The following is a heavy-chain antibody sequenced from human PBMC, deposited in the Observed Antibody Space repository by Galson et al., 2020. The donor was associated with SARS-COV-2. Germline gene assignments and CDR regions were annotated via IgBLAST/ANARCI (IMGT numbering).Heavy chain of an antibody. CDR3: ARDKVDNPYYFDY. CDR2: IWYDGSNK. J-gene: IGHJ4*02. Sequence: GESLKISCAASGFTFSSYGMHWVRQAPGKGLEWVAVIWYDGSNKYYADSVKGRFTISRDNSKNTLYLQMNSLRAEDTAVYYCARDKVDNPYYFDYWGQGTLVTVSS. D-gene: IGHD5-12*01. V-gene: IGHV3-33*01. CDR1: GFTFSSYG.